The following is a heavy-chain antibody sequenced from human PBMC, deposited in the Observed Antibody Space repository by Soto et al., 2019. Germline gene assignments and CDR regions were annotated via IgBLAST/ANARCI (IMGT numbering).Heavy chain of an antibody. Sequence: GASVKVSCKASGGTFSSYAISWVRQAPGQGLEWMGGIIPIFGTANYAQKFQGRVTITADESTSTAYMELSSLRSEDTAVYYCGRDGAYCGGDCYYRYWGQGTLVTVSS. CDR1: GGTFSSYA. D-gene: IGHD2-21*02. CDR2: IIPIFGTA. J-gene: IGHJ4*02. V-gene: IGHV1-69*13. CDR3: GRDGAYCGGDCYYRY.